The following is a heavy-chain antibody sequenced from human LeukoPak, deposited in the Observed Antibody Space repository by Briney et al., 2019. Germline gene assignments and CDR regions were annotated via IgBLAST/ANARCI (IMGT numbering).Heavy chain of an antibody. Sequence: GGSLRLSCAASGFTFSSCGMHWVRQAPGAGLEWVAVIWYDGSNKYYADSVKGRFTISRDNSKNTLYLQMNSLRAEDTTVYYCARSQYNLNWFDPWGQGTLVTVSS. CDR2: IWYDGSNK. CDR3: ARSQYNLNWFDP. CDR1: GFTFSSCG. J-gene: IGHJ5*02. D-gene: IGHD1-20*01. V-gene: IGHV3-33*01.